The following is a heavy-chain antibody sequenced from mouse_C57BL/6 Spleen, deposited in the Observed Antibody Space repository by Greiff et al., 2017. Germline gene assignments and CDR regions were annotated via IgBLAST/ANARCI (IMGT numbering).Heavy chain of an antibody. J-gene: IGHJ4*01. D-gene: IGHD3-2*02. Sequence: DVHLVESGGGLVKPGGSLKLSCAASGFTFSSYAMSWVRQTPEKRLEWVATISDGGSYTYYPDNVKGRFTISRDNAKNNLYLQMSHLKSEDTAMYYCARGGSGHGAMDYWGQGTSVTVSS. CDR1: GFTFSSYA. CDR3: ARGGSGHGAMDY. CDR2: ISDGGSYT. V-gene: IGHV5-4*01.